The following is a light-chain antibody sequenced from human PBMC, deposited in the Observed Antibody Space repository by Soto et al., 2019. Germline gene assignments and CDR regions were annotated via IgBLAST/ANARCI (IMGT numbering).Light chain of an antibody. J-gene: IGKJ1*01. CDR1: QRINHW. V-gene: IGKV1-5*03. Sequence: DIQMTQSPSTLSASVGDRVTITCRAIQRINHWLAWYQQKPGKAPNLLIYTASSLESGVPSRFSGSGSGTEFTLTISSLQPDDFATYYCQQYNSYSWTFGQGTKVDMK. CDR2: TAS. CDR3: QQYNSYSWT.